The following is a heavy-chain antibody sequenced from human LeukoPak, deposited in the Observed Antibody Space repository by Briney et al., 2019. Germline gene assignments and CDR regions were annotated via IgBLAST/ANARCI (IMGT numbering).Heavy chain of an antibody. CDR3: ARYPPWCSSTSCYASYFDY. D-gene: IGHD2-2*01. CDR1: GGSISSYY. CDR2: IYYSGST. J-gene: IGHJ4*02. V-gene: IGHV4-59*01. Sequence: PSETLSLTCTVSGGSISSYYWSWIRQPPGKGLEWIGYIYYSGSTNYNPSLKSRVTISVDTSKNQFSLKLSSVTAADTAVYYCARYPPWCSSTSCYASYFDYWGQGTLVTVSS.